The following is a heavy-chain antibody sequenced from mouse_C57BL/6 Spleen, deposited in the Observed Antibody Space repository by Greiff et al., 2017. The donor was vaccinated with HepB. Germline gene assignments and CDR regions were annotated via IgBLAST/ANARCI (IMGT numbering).Heavy chain of an antibody. Sequence: VHVKQSGPELVKPGASVKISCKASGYSFTDYNMNWVKQSNGKSLEWIGVINPNYGTTSYNQKFKGKATLTVDQSSSTAYIQLNSLTSEDSAVYYCARGGTTAGYYAMDYWGQGTSVTVSS. V-gene: IGHV1-39*01. CDR2: INPNYGTT. D-gene: IGHD1-2*01. CDR3: ARGGTTAGYYAMDY. J-gene: IGHJ4*01. CDR1: GYSFTDYN.